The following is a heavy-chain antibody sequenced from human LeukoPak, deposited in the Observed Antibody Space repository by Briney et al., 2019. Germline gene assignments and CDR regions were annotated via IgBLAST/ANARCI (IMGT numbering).Heavy chain of an antibody. CDR1: GFTFDDYA. J-gene: IGHJ4*02. V-gene: IGHV3-9*01. Sequence: GGSLRLSCAASGFTFDDYAMHWVRQAPGKGLEWVSGISWNSGSIGYADSVKGRFTISRGNAKNSLYLQMNSLRAEDAALYYCAKGYCSSTSCYPTDYWGQGTLVTVSS. CDR3: AKGYCSSTSCYPTDY. D-gene: IGHD2-2*01. CDR2: ISWNSGSI.